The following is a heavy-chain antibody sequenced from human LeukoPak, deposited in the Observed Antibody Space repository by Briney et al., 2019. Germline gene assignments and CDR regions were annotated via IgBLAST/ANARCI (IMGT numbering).Heavy chain of an antibody. D-gene: IGHD2-2*01. Sequence: ASVKVSCKASGYTFTSYAMNWVRQAPGQGLEWMGWINTNTGNPTYAQGFTGRFVLSLDTSVSTAYLQISSLKAEDTAVYYCARDNCSSTSCSVFYYYYGMDVWGQGTTVTVSS. CDR2: INTNTGNP. V-gene: IGHV7-4-1*02. CDR1: GYTFTSYA. CDR3: ARDNCSSTSCSVFYYYYGMDV. J-gene: IGHJ6*02.